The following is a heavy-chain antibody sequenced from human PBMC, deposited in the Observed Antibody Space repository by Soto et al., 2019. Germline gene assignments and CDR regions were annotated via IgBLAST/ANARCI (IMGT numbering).Heavy chain of an antibody. CDR1: GFTFSDHY. D-gene: IGHD6-13*01. Sequence: GGSLRLSCAASGFTFSDHYMDWVRQAPGKGLEWVGRVRNKADSYTTEYAASVKGRFTISRDDSKSSLYLQMNSLKTEDTAVYYCTTDEGSSWYYYYYYGMDVWGQGSTVTVSS. CDR2: VRNKADSYTT. V-gene: IGHV3-72*01. J-gene: IGHJ6*02. CDR3: TTDEGSSWYYYYYYGMDV.